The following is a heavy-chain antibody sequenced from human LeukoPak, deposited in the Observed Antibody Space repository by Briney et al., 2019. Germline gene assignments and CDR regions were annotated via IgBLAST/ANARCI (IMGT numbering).Heavy chain of an antibody. CDR3: ARGETYYDFWSGYYERYYYYYYMDV. Sequence: GGSLRLSCAASGFTFSSYSMNWVRQAPGKGLEWVSSISSSSSYIYYADSVKGRFTISRDNAKNSLYLQMNSLRAEDTAVYYCARGETYYDFWSGYYERYYYYYYMDVWGKGTTVTVSS. D-gene: IGHD3-3*01. CDR1: GFTFSSYS. V-gene: IGHV3-21*01. J-gene: IGHJ6*03. CDR2: ISSSSSYI.